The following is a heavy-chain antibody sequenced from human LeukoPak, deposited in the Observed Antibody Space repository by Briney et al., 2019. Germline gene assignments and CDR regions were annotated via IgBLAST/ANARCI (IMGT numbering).Heavy chain of an antibody. CDR1: GGSFSGYC. Sequence: SETLSLTCAVYGGSFSGYCWSWIRQPPGKGLEWIGEINHSGSTNYNPSLKSRVTISVDTSKNQFSLKLSSVAAADTAVYYCARELAITFGGVIVMSGAFDIWGQGTMVTVSS. CDR3: ARELAITFGGVIVMSGAFDI. J-gene: IGHJ3*02. CDR2: INHSGST. D-gene: IGHD3-16*02. V-gene: IGHV4-34*01.